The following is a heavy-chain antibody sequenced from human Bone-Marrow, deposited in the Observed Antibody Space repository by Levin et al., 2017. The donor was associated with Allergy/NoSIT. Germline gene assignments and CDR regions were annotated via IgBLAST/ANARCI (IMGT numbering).Heavy chain of an antibody. Sequence: GESLKISCKGSGYSFTSYWIGWVRQMPGKGLEWMGIIYPGDSDTRYSPSFQGQVTISADKSISTAYLQWSSLKASDTAMYYCARQYYDFWSGYYTGWFDPWGQGTLVTVSS. CDR3: ARQYYDFWSGYYTGWFDP. V-gene: IGHV5-51*01. CDR2: IYPGDSDT. CDR1: GYSFTSYW. J-gene: IGHJ5*02. D-gene: IGHD3-3*01.